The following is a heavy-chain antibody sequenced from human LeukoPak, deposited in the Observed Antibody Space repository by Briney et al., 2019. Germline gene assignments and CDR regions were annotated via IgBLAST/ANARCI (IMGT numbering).Heavy chain of an antibody. V-gene: IGHV3-7*04. CDR2: IKQDGSEK. J-gene: IGHJ1*01. D-gene: IGHD2-2*01. CDR1: GFTFSSYW. Sequence: GGXLRLSCAASGFTFSSYWMSWVRQAPGKGLEWVGNIKQDGSEKYYVDSVKGRFTISKDHAQNSLYLQMNSLRAEDTAVYYCARALGYCSSTSCYPLEYFQHWGQGTLVTVSS. CDR3: ARALGYCSSTSCYPLEYFQH.